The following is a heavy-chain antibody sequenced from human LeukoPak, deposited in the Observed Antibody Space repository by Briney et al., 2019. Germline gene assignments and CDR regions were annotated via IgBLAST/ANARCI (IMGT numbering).Heavy chain of an antibody. CDR1: GGSFSGYY. Sequence: SETLSLTCAVYGGSFSGYYWSWIRQPPGKGLEWIGEINHSGSTNYNPSLKSRVTISVDTSKNQFSLKLSSVTAADTAVYYCARAYSSSYTYFDYWGQGTLVTVSS. CDR3: ARAYSSSYTYFDY. J-gene: IGHJ4*02. D-gene: IGHD6-13*01. CDR2: INHSGST. V-gene: IGHV4-34*01.